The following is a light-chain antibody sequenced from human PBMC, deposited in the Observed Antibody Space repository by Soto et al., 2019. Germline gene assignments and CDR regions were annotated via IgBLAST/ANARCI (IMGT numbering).Light chain of an antibody. J-gene: IGLJ3*02. CDR2: YDN. CDR1: NIGTKS. CDR3: QVWDRSSDHRGV. V-gene: IGLV3-21*04. Sequence: SYELTQPPSVSVAPGKTARISCERNNIGTKSVHWDQQKQDQAPVLAIYYDNARPSGIPERFSGSNAANTATLTIRTVEAGEEADYAGQVWDRSSDHRGVFGGGTKVTVL.